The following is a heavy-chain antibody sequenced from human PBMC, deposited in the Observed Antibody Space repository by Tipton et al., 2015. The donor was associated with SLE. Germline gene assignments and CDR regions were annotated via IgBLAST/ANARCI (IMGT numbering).Heavy chain of an antibody. Sequence: TLSLTCTVSGGSISSYYWSWLRQPPGKGLEWIGYIFYSESTNDNPSLKSRVTISVDTSKNQFSLKLSSVTAADTAVYYCARGKLVRYFDWLPDAFDLWGQGTMVTVSS. J-gene: IGHJ3*01. CDR1: GGSISSYY. V-gene: IGHV4-59*01. D-gene: IGHD3-9*01. CDR2: IFYSEST. CDR3: ARGKLVRYFDWLPDAFDL.